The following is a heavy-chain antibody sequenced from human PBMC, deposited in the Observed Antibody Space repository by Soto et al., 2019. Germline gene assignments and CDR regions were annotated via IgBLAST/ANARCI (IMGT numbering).Heavy chain of an antibody. J-gene: IGHJ3*02. Sequence: QVQLVQSGAEVKKPGASVKVSCKASGYTFTSYAMHWVRQAPGQRLEWMGWINAGNGNTKYSQKFQGRVTITRDTSANTAYMELSSLRSEDTAVYYCARVRCTNGVCYLPPHAFDIWGQGTMVTVSS. CDR1: GYTFTSYA. V-gene: IGHV1-3*01. CDR3: ARVRCTNGVCYLPPHAFDI. CDR2: INAGNGNT. D-gene: IGHD2-8*01.